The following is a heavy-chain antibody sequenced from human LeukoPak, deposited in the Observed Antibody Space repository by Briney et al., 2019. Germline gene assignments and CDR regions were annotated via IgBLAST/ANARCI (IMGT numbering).Heavy chain of an antibody. D-gene: IGHD5-24*01. CDR3: AKNFGWQQFDY. CDR2: VNPDGSVK. CDR1: GFTFSSYA. V-gene: IGHV3-7*01. J-gene: IGHJ4*02. Sequence: PGGSLRLSCAASGFTFSSYAMSWVRQAPGKGLEWVANVNPDGSVKHYVDSVKGRFTISRDNTKNSLYLEMNSLRAEDTAVYYCAKNFGWQQFDYWGQGTLVTVSS.